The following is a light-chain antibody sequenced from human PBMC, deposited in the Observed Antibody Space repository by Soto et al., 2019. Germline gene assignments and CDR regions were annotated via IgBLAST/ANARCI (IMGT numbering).Light chain of an antibody. J-gene: IGLJ3*02. Sequence: QSALTQPPSASGSPGQSVTISCTATSYVSWYQQHPGKAPRLIIYEVSKRPSWVPDRFSGSTSGNTASLTVSALQDEDEADYYCASYAGNILVFGGGTKLTVL. CDR2: EVS. V-gene: IGLV2-8*01. CDR1: SY. CDR3: ASYAGNILV.